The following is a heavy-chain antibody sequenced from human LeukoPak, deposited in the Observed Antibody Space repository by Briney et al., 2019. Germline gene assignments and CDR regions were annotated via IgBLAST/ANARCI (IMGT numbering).Heavy chain of an antibody. D-gene: IGHD3-22*01. CDR2: FDPEDGET. CDR3: ATDAVVANYYGGGY. V-gene: IGHV1-24*01. J-gene: IGHJ4*02. CDR1: GHTITELS. Sequence: GASVKVSCKVSGHTITELSMHWVRQAPGKGLEWMGGFDPEDGETIYAQKFQGRVTMTEDTSTDTAYMELSSLRSEDTAVYYCATDAVVANYYGGGYWGQGTLVTVSS.